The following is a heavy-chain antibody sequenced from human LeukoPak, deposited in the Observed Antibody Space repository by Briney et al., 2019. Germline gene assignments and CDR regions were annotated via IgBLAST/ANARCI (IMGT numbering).Heavy chain of an antibody. Sequence: KPSETLSLTCTVSGGSISNYYWSWIRQPPGKGLEWIGYIYYSGSTNYNPSLKSRVTISVDTSKNQFSLKLSSVTAADTAVYYCARTDRYDFWSGSYYFDYWGQGTLVTVSS. CDR1: GGSISNYY. D-gene: IGHD3-3*01. CDR2: IYYSGST. CDR3: ARTDRYDFWSGSYYFDY. J-gene: IGHJ4*02. V-gene: IGHV4-59*01.